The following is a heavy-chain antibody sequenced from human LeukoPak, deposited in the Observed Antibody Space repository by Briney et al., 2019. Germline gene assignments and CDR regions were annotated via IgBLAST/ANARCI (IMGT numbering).Heavy chain of an antibody. D-gene: IGHD6-6*01. CDR2: ISDSGRDT. CDR3: AKRVPYSSLSVYFDY. V-gene: IGHV3-23*01. J-gene: IGHJ4*02. CDR1: GFTFRNYA. Sequence: AGGSLRLSCAASGFTFRNYAMSWVRQAPGKGLEWVSAISDSGRDTYYADSVKGRFTISRDNSKNTLYLQMNSLRAEDASVSYCAKRVPYSSLSVYFDYWGQGTLVTVSS.